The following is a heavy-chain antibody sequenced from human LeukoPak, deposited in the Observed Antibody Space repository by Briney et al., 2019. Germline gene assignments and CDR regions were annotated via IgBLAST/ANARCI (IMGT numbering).Heavy chain of an antibody. V-gene: IGHV4-34*01. CDR2: INHSGST. Sequence: SETLSLTCAVYGGSFSGYYWSWIRQPPGKGLEWIGEINHSGSTNYNPSLKSRVTISVDTSKNQFSLKLSSVTAADTAVYYCLPRGYDSSGYYPFDYWGQGTLATVSS. CDR3: LPRGYDSSGYYPFDY. D-gene: IGHD3-22*01. CDR1: GGSFSGYY. J-gene: IGHJ4*02.